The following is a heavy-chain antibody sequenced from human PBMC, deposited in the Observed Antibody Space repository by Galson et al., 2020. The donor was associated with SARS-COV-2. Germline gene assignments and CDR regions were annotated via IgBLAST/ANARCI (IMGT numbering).Heavy chain of an antibody. V-gene: IGHV3-11*03. CDR2: ISRSSSHT. J-gene: IGHJ5*02. CDR1: GFTFSNFY. CDR3: ARHYGSASYNWFDP. D-gene: IGHD3-10*01. Sequence: GESLKISCEASGFTFSNFYMSWIRQAPGKGLEWISYISRSSSHTNYAASVKGRFTISRDNAKNSLNLQMNSLRAEDTAVYHCARHYGSASYNWFDPWGQGTLVTVSS.